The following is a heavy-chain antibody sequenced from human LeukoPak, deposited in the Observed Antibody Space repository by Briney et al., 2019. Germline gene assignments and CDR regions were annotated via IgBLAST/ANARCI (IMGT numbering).Heavy chain of an antibody. CDR1: GGSISSGGYS. V-gene: IGHV4-30-2*02. CDR3: ATGGGATRYYYGMDV. CDR2: IYHSGST. Sequence: SETLSLTCAVSGGSISSGGYSWSWIRQPPGKGLEWIGYIYHSGSTNYNPSLKSRVTISVDTSKNQFSLKLSSVTAADTAVYYCATGGGATRYYYGMDVWGQGATVTVSS. J-gene: IGHJ6*02. D-gene: IGHD1-26*01.